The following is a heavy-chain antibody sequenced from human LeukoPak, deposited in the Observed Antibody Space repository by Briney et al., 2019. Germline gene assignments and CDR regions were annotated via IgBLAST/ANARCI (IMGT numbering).Heavy chain of an antibody. D-gene: IGHD3-16*02. CDR2: INHSGST. J-gene: IGHJ4*02. Sequence: SETLSLTCAVYGGSFSGYYWSWIRQPPGKGREWIGEINHSGSTNYNPSLKSRVTISVDTSKNQFSLKLSSVTAADTAVYYCARAPYDYVWGSYRRTYDYWGQGTLVTVSS. CDR3: ARAPYDYVWGSYRRTYDY. V-gene: IGHV4-34*01. CDR1: GGSFSGYY.